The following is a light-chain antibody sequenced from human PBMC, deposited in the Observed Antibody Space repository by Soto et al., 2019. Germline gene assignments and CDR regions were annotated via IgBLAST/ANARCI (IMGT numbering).Light chain of an antibody. V-gene: IGKV3-20*01. CDR3: HQYGETTAT. CDR1: QGFXSSY. CDR2: GAF. Sequence: IVLTQSPATLPLSPGERATLSCRASQGFXSSYLAWDGQKPGQAPRLLXYGAFNSATGSPDSXSGSGSGTDFTLTFSRLEPEYCAVYYWHQYGETTATFGPGTKVDIK. J-gene: IGKJ3*01.